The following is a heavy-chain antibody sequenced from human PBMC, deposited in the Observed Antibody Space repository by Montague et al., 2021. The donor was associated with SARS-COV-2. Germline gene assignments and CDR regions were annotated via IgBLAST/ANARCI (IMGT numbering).Heavy chain of an antibody. CDR3: ARSTSGWFIY. V-gene: IGHV4-39*01. CDR2: MYSSGTT. J-gene: IGHJ4*02. Sequence: ETLSLTCSVSGGSISSTSFFWAWIRQPPGKGLEWVGSMYSSGTTYYTPSLKSRVTISGNTSRNQLSLRLSSVTAADTAVYYCARSTSGWFIYWGQGTLVTVSS. D-gene: IGHD6-19*01. CDR1: GGSISSTSFF.